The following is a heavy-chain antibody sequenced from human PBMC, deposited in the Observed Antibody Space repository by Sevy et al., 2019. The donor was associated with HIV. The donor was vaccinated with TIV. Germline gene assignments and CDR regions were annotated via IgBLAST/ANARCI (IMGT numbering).Heavy chain of an antibody. CDR3: AKVLNPALESMMEVTVRSLKGFDV. CDR1: GFTFNTHA. J-gene: IGHJ3*01. Sequence: GSLRLSCAASGFTFNTHAMNWVRQAPGKGLEWVSSISGFGNTYYADSVRGRFTISRDNAKNTLYLQMNSLRADDTAVYYCAKVLNPALESMMEVTVRSLKGFDVWGQGTMVTVSS. D-gene: IGHD3-22*01. V-gene: IGHV3-23*01. CDR2: ISGFGNT.